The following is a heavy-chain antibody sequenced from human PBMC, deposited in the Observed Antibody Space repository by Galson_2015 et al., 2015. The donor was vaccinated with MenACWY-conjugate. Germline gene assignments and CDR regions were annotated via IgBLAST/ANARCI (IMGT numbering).Heavy chain of an antibody. J-gene: IGHJ4*02. Sequence: SLRLSCAASGFTFSSYAMSWVRQAPGKGLEWVSAISGSGGGTYYADSVKGRFTISRDNSKNTLYLQMNSLRAEDTAVYYCANDRGYYDSSGYLVYFDYWGQGTLVTASS. CDR2: ISGSGGGT. CDR1: GFTFSSYA. CDR3: ANDRGYYDSSGYLVYFDY. V-gene: IGHV3-23*01. D-gene: IGHD3-22*01.